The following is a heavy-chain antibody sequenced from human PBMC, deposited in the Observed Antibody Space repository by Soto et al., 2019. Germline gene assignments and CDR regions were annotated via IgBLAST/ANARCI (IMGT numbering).Heavy chain of an antibody. CDR2: ISGRGGST. J-gene: IGHJ2*01. V-gene: IGHV3-23*01. CDR1: GFTFSIYA. CDR3: AKWAVGPGWYFDL. Sequence: EVQLLDSGGGLVQPGGSLRLSCAASGFTFSIYAMSWVRQAPGKGLEWVSYISGRGGSTDYADSVKGRFNISRDNSNNTLYLQMNSLRAEDTAVYYCAKWAVGPGWYFDLWGRGTLVTVSS. D-gene: IGHD1-26*01.